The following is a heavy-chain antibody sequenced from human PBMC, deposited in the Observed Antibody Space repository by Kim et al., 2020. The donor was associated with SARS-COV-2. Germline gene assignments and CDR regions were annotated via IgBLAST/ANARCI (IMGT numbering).Heavy chain of an antibody. D-gene: IGHD3-22*01. V-gene: IGHV4-39*02. Sequence: LKSRVTISVDTSKTQFSLKLSSVTAADTAVYYCAREGPDYYDSSVNAFDIWCQGTMVTVSS. J-gene: IGHJ3*02. CDR3: AREGPDYYDSSVNAFDI.